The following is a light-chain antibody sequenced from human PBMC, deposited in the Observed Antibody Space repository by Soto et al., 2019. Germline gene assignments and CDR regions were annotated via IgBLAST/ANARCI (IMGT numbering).Light chain of an antibody. J-gene: IGKJ4*01. CDR1: QSVRSN. CDR3: QQHSNYPIT. V-gene: IGKV3-15*01. Sequence: EILMTQSPATLSVSPGERATLSCRASQSVRSNLAWYQQKPGQAPRLLIFGATTRATGMPARFSGSGSGTEFTLTISSLQSEDFATYYCQQHSNYPITFGGGTKVE. CDR2: GAT.